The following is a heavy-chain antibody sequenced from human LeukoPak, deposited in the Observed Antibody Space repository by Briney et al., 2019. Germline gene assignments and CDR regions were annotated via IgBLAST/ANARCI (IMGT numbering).Heavy chain of an antibody. CDR1: GFTFSDYH. CDR3: ARDEYSYGDY. CDR2: ISSSSRTI. J-gene: IGHJ4*02. Sequence: GGSLRLSCAASGFTFSDYHMSWIRQAPGKGLEWVSSISSSSRTIYYADSVKGRFTISRDNTKNSLYLQMNSLRAEDTAVYYCARDEYSYGDYWGQGTLVTVSS. D-gene: IGHD5-18*01. V-gene: IGHV3-11*04.